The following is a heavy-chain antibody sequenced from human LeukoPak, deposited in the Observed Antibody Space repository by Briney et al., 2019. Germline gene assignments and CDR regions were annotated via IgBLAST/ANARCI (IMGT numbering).Heavy chain of an antibody. Sequence: SETLSLTCTVSGGSISSYYWSWIRQPPGKGLEWIGYIYYSGSTNYNPSLKSRVTISVDTSKNQFSLKLSSVTAADTAVYYCARSPREGLFAFDIWGQGTMVTVSS. CDR2: IYYSGST. CDR3: ARSPREGLFAFDI. J-gene: IGHJ3*02. CDR1: GGSISSYY. D-gene: IGHD3-10*02. V-gene: IGHV4-59*01.